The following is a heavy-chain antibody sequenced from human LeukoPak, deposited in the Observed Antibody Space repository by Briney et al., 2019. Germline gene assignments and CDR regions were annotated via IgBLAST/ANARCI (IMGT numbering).Heavy chain of an antibody. V-gene: IGHV3-23*01. CDR1: GFTFSSYA. CDR3: AKVSSGWYFDY. D-gene: IGHD6-19*01. CDR2: ISGSGGGT. Sequence: GGSLRLSCAASGFTFSSYAMSWVRQAPGKGLEWVSAISGSGGGTYYADSVKGRFTISRDKSKNTLYLQMNSLRAEDTAVYYCAKVSSGWYFDYWGQGTLVTVSS. J-gene: IGHJ4*02.